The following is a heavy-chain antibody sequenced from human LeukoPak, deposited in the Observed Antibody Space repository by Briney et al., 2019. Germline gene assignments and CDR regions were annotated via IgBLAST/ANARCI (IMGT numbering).Heavy chain of an antibody. CDR1: GFTFSSYA. D-gene: IGHD3-22*01. Sequence: SGGSLRLSCAASGFTFSSYAMHWVRQAPGKGLEWVAVISYDGSNKYYADSVKGRFTISRDNSKNTLYLQMNSLRAEDTAVYYCASRIYDSSGYYWESPGYWGQGTLVTVSS. CDR3: ASRIYDSSGYYWESPGY. V-gene: IGHV3-30-3*01. CDR2: ISYDGSNK. J-gene: IGHJ4*02.